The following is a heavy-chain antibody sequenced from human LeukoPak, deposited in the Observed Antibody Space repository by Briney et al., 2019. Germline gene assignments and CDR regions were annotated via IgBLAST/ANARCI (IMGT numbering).Heavy chain of an antibody. CDR3: TKGYDYSVT. Sequence: GGSLRLSCAGSGFTFSNSWMSWVRQAPAKGLAWDGRIKSKPDGGTTDLAAPVKGRFTISRDNSQNTLYLQMNSLKTEDTAVYYCTKGYDYSVTRGQGTLVTVSS. J-gene: IGHJ4*02. CDR1: GFTFSNSW. D-gene: IGHD4-11*01. CDR2: IKSKPDGGTT. V-gene: IGHV3-15*01.